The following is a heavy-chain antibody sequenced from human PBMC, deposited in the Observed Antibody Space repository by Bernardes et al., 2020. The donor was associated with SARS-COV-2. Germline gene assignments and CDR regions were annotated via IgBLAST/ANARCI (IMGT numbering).Heavy chain of an antibody. CDR3: AKDYPDGGGALFFDD. J-gene: IGHJ4*02. Sequence: GGSLRLSRVASGFNFNNQAMSWVRQAPGKGLEWISGIYSGGDTFYTDSVRGRFTISRDNSKNTVFLQMNSLRAEDTAIYYCAKDYPDGGGALFFDDWGQGTLVTVSS. CDR2: IYSGGDT. V-gene: IGHV3-23*01. CDR1: GFNFNNQA. D-gene: IGHD2-15*01.